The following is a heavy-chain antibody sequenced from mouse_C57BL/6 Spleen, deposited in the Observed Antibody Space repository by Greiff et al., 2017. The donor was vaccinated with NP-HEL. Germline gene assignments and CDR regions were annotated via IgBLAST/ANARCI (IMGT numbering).Heavy chain of an antibody. CDR1: GFSLTSYG. CDR3: ARHGDYYGSEGGAMDY. V-gene: IGHV2-6-1*01. CDR2: IWSDGST. J-gene: IGHJ4*01. Sequence: VKLMESGPGLVAPSQSLSITCTVSGFSLTSYGVHWVRQPPGKGLEWLVVIWSDGSTTYNSALKSRLSISKDNSKSQVFLKMNSLQTDDTAMYYCARHGDYYGSEGGAMDYWGQGTSVTVSS. D-gene: IGHD1-1*01.